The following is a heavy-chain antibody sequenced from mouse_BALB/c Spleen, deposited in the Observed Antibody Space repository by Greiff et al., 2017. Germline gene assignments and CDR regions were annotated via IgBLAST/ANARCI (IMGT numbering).Heavy chain of an antibody. V-gene: IGHV1-63*02. CDR2: IYPGGGYT. J-gene: IGHJ4*01. CDR1: GYTFTNYW. D-gene: IGHD2-4*01. CDR3: AREYDYDVAYYYAMDY. Sequence: QVQLQQSGAELVRPGTSVKISCKASGYTFTNYWLGWVKQRPGHGLEWIGDIYPGGGYTNYNEKFKGKATLTADTSSSTAYMQLSSLTSEDSAVYFCAREYDYDVAYYYAMDYWGQGTSVTVSS.